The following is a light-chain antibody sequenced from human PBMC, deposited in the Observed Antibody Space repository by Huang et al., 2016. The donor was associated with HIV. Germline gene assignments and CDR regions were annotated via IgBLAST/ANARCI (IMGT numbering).Light chain of an antibody. J-gene: IGKJ2*01. Sequence: EIVLTQSPGTLSLSPGERATLSCRASQSLRSRYLAWYQQRPGQAPRLLIYDASTRATGIPERFSGSGSGTDFTLTSSRLEPEDFVVYYCQQYGSSPPYTFGQGTKLEIK. CDR2: DAS. CDR1: QSLRSRY. V-gene: IGKV3-20*01. CDR3: QQYGSSPPYT.